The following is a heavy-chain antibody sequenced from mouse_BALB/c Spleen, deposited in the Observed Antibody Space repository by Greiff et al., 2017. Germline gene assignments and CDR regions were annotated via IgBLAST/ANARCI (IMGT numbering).Heavy chain of an antibody. CDR2: ISNGGGSN. V-gene: IGHV5-12-2*01. CDR3: ARHPSYVSSPWFAY. D-gene: IGHD1-1*01. J-gene: IGHJ3*01. CDR1: GFTFSSYN. Sequence: EVMLVESGGGLVQPGGSLKLSCAASGFTFSSYNMSWVRQTPEKGLEWVGYISNGGGSNYYPDTVKGLFTISRDKAKNTLYLQMSSLKSEDKAMEYCARHPSYVSSPWFAYWGQGTLGTVSA.